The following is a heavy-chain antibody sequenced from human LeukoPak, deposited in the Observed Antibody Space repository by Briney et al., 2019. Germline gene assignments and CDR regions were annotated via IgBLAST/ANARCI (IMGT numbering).Heavy chain of an antibody. CDR2: IWPDGSNE. CDR3: ARELAV. CDR1: GFTFSSYS. V-gene: IGHV3-33*08. Sequence: GSLRLSCAASGFTFSSYSMNWVRQAPGKGLEWVAAIWPDGSNEYYANSVKGRFFISRDNSKNTLYLQMNSLRVDDTAVYYCARELAVWGQGTLVTVSS. J-gene: IGHJ4*02.